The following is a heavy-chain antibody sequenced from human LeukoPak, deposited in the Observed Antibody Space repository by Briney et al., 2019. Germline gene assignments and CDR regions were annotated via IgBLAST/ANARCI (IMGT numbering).Heavy chain of an antibody. D-gene: IGHD1-26*01. CDR2: ISGSGGST. Sequence: GGSLRLSCAASGFTFSSYAMSWVRQAPGKGLEWVSAISGSGGSTYYADSVKGRFTISRDNSKNTLYLQMNSLRAEDTAVYYCAKKRWELLLSPLDYWGQGTLVTVSS. J-gene: IGHJ4*02. CDR3: AKKRWELLLSPLDY. CDR1: GFTFSSYA. V-gene: IGHV3-23*01.